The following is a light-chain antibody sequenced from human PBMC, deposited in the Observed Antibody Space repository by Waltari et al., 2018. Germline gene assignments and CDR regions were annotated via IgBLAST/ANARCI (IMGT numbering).Light chain of an antibody. Sequence: EIVLTQSPGTLSLSPGERATLSCRASQTVRTTYLAWSQQKPGQAPTLLIYDTSSRATGIPDRFSGSGSGTDFSLTISSLEPEDFAVYYCQQYDISPLTFGGGTKVETK. V-gene: IGKV3-20*01. CDR2: DTS. J-gene: IGKJ4*01. CDR1: QTVRTTY. CDR3: QQYDISPLT.